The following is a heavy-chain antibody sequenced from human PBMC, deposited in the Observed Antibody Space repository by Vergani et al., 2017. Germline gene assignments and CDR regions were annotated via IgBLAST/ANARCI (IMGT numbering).Heavy chain of an antibody. CDR2: ISYDGSNK. V-gene: IGHV3-30*18. J-gene: IGHJ6*02. CDR3: AKDAGRGAGSYYLHV. CDR1: GFTFSSYG. Sequence: QVQLVESGGGVVQPGRSLRLSCAASGFTFSSYGMHWVRQAPGKGLEWVAVISYDGSNKYYADSVKGRFTISRDNSKNTLYLQMNSLRAEDTAVYYWAKDAGRGAGSYYLHVWGQGP. D-gene: IGHD3-10*01.